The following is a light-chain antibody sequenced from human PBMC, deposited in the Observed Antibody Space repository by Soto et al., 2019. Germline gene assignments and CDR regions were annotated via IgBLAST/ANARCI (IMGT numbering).Light chain of an antibody. Sequence: QSALTQPPSASGSPGQSVTISCTGTSSDVGGYNYVSWYQQHPGKPPKVMIYEVNKRPSGVPDRFSGSKSGNTASLTVSGPQAEDEADYYCSSYAGSNNWVFGGGIKVTVL. J-gene: IGLJ3*02. CDR2: EVN. CDR3: SSYAGSNNWV. CDR1: SSDVGGYNY. V-gene: IGLV2-8*01.